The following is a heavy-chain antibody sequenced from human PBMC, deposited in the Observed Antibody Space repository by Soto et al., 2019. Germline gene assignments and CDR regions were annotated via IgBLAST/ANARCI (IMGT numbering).Heavy chain of an antibody. CDR1: GFTFGDYA. J-gene: IGHJ6*02. D-gene: IGHD3-10*01. V-gene: IGHV3-49*03. Sequence: PGGSLRLSCTASGFTFGDYAMSWFRQAPGKGLEWVGFIRSKAYDGKTEYAASVKGRFTISRDDYKSIAYLQMNSLKTEDTAVYYCTRDMPHRPPTYGSGSYYNGANPYYYYYGMDVWGQGTTVTVSS. CDR2: IRSKAYDGKT. CDR3: TRDMPHRPPTYGSGSYYNGANPYYYYYGMDV.